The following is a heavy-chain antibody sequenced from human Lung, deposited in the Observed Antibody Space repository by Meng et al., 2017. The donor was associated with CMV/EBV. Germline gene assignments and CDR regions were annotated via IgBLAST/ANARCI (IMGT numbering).Heavy chain of an antibody. J-gene: IGHJ6*02. V-gene: IGHV1-69*10. CDR3: ARDFKARRGIFGTVSGGYYGLDA. CDR1: GGTFDNYA. Sequence: SVXVSXKAPGGTFDNYAISWVRQAPGQGLEWMGGINPILSMANYPQRFQGRVTITADKSTTTAYMELSSLRSEDTALYYCARDFKARRGIFGTVSGGYYGLDAWXQGTRVTVSS. CDR2: INPILSMA. D-gene: IGHD3-3*01.